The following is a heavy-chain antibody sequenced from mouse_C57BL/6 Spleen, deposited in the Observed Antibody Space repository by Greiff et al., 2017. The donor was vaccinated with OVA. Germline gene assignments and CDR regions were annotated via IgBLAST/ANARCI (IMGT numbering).Heavy chain of an antibody. V-gene: IGHV1-81*01. Sequence: QVQLQQSGAELARPGASVKLSCKASGYTFTSYGISWVKPRPGPGLEWIGEIYPRSGNTYYNEKFKGKATLTADKSSSTAYMELRSLTSEDSAVYFCARGKTGTGYFDYWGQGTTLTVSS. CDR3: ARGKTGTGYFDY. CDR2: IYPRSGNT. CDR1: GYTFTSYG. D-gene: IGHD4-1*01. J-gene: IGHJ2*01.